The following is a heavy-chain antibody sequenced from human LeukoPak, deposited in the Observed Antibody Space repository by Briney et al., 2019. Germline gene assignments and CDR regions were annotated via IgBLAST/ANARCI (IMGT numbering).Heavy chain of an antibody. V-gene: IGHV3-30*18. J-gene: IGHJ4*02. CDR2: ISYDGSNK. CDR3: AKGQQLTHLDY. CDR1: GFTFSSYG. Sequence: GGSLILSCAASGFTFSSYGMHWVRQAPGKGLEWVAVISYDGSNKYYADSVKGRFTISRDNSKNTLYLQMNSLRAEDTAVYYCAKGQQLTHLDYWGQGTLVTVSS. D-gene: IGHD6-13*01.